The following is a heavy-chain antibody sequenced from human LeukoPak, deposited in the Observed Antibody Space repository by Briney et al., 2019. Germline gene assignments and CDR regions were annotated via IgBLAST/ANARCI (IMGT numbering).Heavy chain of an antibody. CDR1: GYSISSGYY. Sequence: SETLSLTCTVSGYSISSGYYWGWIRQPPGKGLEWIGSIYRSGSTYYNPSLKSRVTISVDASKNQFSLKLSSVTAADTAVYYCARYYYDSSGLNNWFDPWGQGTLVTVSS. CDR2: IYRSGST. V-gene: IGHV4-38-2*02. J-gene: IGHJ5*02. D-gene: IGHD3-22*01. CDR3: ARYYYDSSGLNNWFDP.